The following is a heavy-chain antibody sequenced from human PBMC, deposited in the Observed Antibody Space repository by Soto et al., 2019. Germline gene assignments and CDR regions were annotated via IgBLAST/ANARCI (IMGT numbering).Heavy chain of an antibody. V-gene: IGHV3-30-3*01. D-gene: IGHD3-10*01. CDR3: ARDPRSSYCYIDY. CDR1: GFTVRNYA. CDR2: ISKDGNSK. J-gene: IGHJ4*02. Sequence: RRSCAASGFTVRNYAIHWVRQAPGKGLEWVTIISKDGNSKHYADSVKGRITISRDNSKNTLFMQMNGLRDEDPALYSWARDPRSSYCYIDYWGQGA.